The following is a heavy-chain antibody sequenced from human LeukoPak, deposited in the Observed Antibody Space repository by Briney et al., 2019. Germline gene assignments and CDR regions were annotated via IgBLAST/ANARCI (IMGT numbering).Heavy chain of an antibody. CDR3: ARGSSSWYPYYYYGMDV. V-gene: IGHV4-61*01. CDR1: GGSVSSGSYY. CDR2: IYYSGST. J-gene: IGHJ6*02. D-gene: IGHD6-13*01. Sequence: PSETLSLTCTVSGGSVSSGSYYWSWIRQPPGKGLEWIGYIYYSGSTNYNPSLKSRVTISVDTSKNQFSLKLSSVTAADTAVYYCARGSSSWYPYYYYGMDVWGQGTTVTVSS.